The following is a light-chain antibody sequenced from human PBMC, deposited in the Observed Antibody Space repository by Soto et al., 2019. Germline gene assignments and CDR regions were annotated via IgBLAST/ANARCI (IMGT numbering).Light chain of an antibody. CDR1: QSVSSY. V-gene: IGKV3-11*01. CDR3: QQRSNWLIT. J-gene: IGKJ5*01. CDR2: DAS. Sequence: DIVLTQSPATLSLSPGERATLSCRASQSVSSYLAWYQQKPGQAPRLLIYDASNRATGIPARFSGSGSGTDFTLTISILEPEDFAVYYCQQRSNWLITFGQGTRLEIK.